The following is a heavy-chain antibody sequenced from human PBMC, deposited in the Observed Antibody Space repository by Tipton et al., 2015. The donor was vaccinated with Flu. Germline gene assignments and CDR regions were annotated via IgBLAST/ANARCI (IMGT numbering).Heavy chain of an antibody. CDR2: IVRSGTTT. D-gene: IGHD1-14*01. CDR3: ARGREVVGLAGSLDY. Sequence: GSLRLSCTASGITFSSYAMSWVRQAPGKGLEWVSSIVRSGTTTYYADSVKGRFSISRDNSKNTLYLQMNNLRVEDTATYYCARGREVVGLAGSLDYWGQGTLVTVSS. CDR1: GITFSSYA. V-gene: IGHV3-23*01. J-gene: IGHJ4*02.